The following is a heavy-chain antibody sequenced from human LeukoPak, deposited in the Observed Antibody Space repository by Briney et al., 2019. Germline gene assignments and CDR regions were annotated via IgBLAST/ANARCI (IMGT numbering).Heavy chain of an antibody. D-gene: IGHD6-13*01. CDR1: GYTFTSYD. CDR3: ARGGVIGYSSSWYSLGYYYYYMDV. CDR2: MNPNSGNT. V-gene: IGHV1-8*01. Sequence: ASVKVSCKASGYTFTSYDINWVRQATGQGLEWMGWMNPNSGNTGYAQKFQGRVTMTRNTSISTAYMELSSLRSEDTAVYYCARGGVIGYSSSWYSLGYYYYYMDVWGKGTTVTISS. J-gene: IGHJ6*03.